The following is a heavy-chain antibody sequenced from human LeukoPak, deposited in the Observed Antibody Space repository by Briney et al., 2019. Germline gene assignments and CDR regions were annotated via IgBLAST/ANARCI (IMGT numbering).Heavy chain of an antibody. CDR3: AKARSGWYLFDY. D-gene: IGHD6-19*01. Sequence: GGSLRLSCGASGLGFSNYAMSWVRQAPGKGLEWISGITSGFTTYYADSVKGRFTISRDNSKNTLYLQMNSLRVEDTAIYYCAKARSGWYLFDYWGQETLVTVSS. CDR1: GLGFSNYA. CDR2: ITSGFTT. V-gene: IGHV3-23*01. J-gene: IGHJ4*02.